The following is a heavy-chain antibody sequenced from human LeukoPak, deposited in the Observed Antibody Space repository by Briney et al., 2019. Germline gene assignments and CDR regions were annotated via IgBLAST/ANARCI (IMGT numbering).Heavy chain of an antibody. CDR2: ISGTGDST. J-gene: IGHJ3*02. Sequence: PGGSLRLSCAASGFSFSTYAMGWVRQAPGKGLEWVSSISGTGDSTYYADAVKGRFTISRDNSKNTLYLQMNSLRAEDTAVYYCAKGTFITMIVVVIEGDAFDIWGQGTMVTVSS. CDR1: GFSFSTYA. V-gene: IGHV3-23*01. D-gene: IGHD3-22*01. CDR3: AKGTFITMIVVVIEGDAFDI.